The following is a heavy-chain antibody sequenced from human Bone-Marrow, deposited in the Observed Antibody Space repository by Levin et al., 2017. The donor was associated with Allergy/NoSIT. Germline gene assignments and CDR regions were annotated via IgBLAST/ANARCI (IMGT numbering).Heavy chain of an antibody. V-gene: IGHV3-74*01. CDR2: INSDGSST. CDR3: ARDSTSCYAGNSGAFDI. CDR1: GFTFSSYW. Sequence: GESLKISCAASGFTFSSYWMHWVRQAPGKGLVWVSRINSDGSSTSYADSVKGRFTISRDNAKNTLYLQMNSLRAEDTAVYYCARDSTSCYAGNSGAFDIWGQGTMVTVSS. J-gene: IGHJ3*02. D-gene: IGHD2-2*01.